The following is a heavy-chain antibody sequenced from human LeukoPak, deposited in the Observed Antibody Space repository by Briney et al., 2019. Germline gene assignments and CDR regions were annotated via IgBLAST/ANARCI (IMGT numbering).Heavy chain of an antibody. J-gene: IGHJ4*02. V-gene: IGHV4-39*01. CDR1: GGSISSSSYY. CDR3: ARHPNTYSGSYFVDY. D-gene: IGHD1-26*01. Sequence: PSETLSLTCTVSGGSISSSSYYWGWIRQPPGKGLGWIGSIYYSGSTYYNPSLKSRVTISVDTSKNQFSLKLSSVTAADTAVYYCARHPNTYSGSYFVDYWGQGTLVTVSS. CDR2: IYYSGST.